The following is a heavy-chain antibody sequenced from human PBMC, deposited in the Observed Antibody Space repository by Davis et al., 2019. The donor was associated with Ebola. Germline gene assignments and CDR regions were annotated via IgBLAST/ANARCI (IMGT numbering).Heavy chain of an antibody. CDR3: ARGRITGTTTLFDY. CDR1: GYTFTSYD. V-gene: IGHV1-8*01. D-gene: IGHD1-7*01. J-gene: IGHJ4*02. Sequence: ASVKVSCKASGYTFTSYDINWVRQATGQGLEWMGWMNPNSGNTGYAQKFQGRVTMTRNTSISTAYMELSSLRSEDTAVYYCARGRITGTTTLFDYWGQGTLVTVSS. CDR2: MNPNSGNT.